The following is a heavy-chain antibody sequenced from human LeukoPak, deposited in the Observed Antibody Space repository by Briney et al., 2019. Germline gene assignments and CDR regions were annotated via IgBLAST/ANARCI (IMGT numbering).Heavy chain of an antibody. V-gene: IGHV3-23*01. CDR2: LSSSDSSS. D-gene: IGHD2-15*01. CDR1: GFTFSSYA. CDR3: AKGRGYCSGGSCYSDY. J-gene: IGHJ4*02. Sequence: GGSLRLSCSASGFTFSSYAMTGVRQAPGKGLEWVSTLSSSDSSSYYADSVKGRFTISRDNSKNTLYLQMNSLRAEDTAVYYCAKGRGYCSGGSCYSDYWGQGTLVTVSS.